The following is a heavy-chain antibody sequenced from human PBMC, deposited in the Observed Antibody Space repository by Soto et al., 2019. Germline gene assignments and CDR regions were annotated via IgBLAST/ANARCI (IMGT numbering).Heavy chain of an antibody. CDR1: GFTFSSYA. Sequence: PGGSLRLSCAGSGFTFSSYAMSWVRKAQGKGLEWVSAISGSGGSTYYADSVKGRFTISRDNSKNTLYLQMNSLRAEDTAVYYCAKWSTLGGTSSWSNWFDPWGQGTLVTVSS. D-gene: IGHD6-13*01. J-gene: IGHJ5*02. CDR3: AKWSTLGGTSSWSNWFDP. CDR2: ISGSGGST. V-gene: IGHV3-23*01.